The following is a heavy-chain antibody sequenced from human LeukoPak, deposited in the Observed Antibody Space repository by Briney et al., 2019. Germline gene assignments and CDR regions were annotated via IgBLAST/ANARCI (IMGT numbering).Heavy chain of an antibody. CDR3: ARDESIRWSPGAFDI. CDR1: GGSISSGSYY. D-gene: IGHD6-13*01. CDR2: IYTSGST. V-gene: IGHV4-61*02. Sequence: SQTLSLTCTVSGGSISSGSYYWSWIRQPAGKGLEWIGRIYTSGSTNYNPSLKSRVTISVDTSKNQFSLKLSSVTAADTAVYYCARDESIRWSPGAFDIWGQGKMVTVSS. J-gene: IGHJ3*02.